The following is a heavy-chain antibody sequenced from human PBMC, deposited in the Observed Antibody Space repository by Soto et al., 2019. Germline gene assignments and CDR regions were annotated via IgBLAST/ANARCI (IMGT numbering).Heavy chain of an antibody. J-gene: IGHJ4*02. CDR3: ARDSLSGSYYLDY. D-gene: IGHD1-26*01. CDR1: GFTFSTYG. Sequence: QVQLVESGGGVVQPGRSLRLSCVASGFTFSTYGMHWIRQAPGKGLEWVAVIWYDGSEKYYADSVKGRFTISRDNSKNTLYLQMNSLRAEDTAVYFCARDSLSGSYYLDYWGQGTLVTVSS. V-gene: IGHV3-33*01. CDR2: IWYDGSEK.